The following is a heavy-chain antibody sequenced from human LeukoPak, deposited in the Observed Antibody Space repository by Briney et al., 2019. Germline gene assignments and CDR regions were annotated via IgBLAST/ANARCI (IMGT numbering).Heavy chain of an antibody. CDR3: ARGSASWYVDY. D-gene: IGHD2-2*01. V-gene: IGHV1-18*01. Sequence: ASVKVSCKASGYTFTSYGISWVRQAPGQGLEWMGWINAYNGNTNYAQKLQGRVTMTMDTSISTANMELSRLRSDDTAVYYCARGSASWYVDYWGQGTLVTVSS. CDR2: INAYNGNT. CDR1: GYTFTSYG. J-gene: IGHJ4*02.